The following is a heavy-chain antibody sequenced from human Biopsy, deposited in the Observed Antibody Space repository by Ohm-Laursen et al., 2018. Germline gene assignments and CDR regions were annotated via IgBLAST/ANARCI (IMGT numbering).Heavy chain of an antibody. CDR1: GGSIISYY. CDR3: ASAGYNPDWNFDL. Sequence: PGTLSLTCTASGGSIISYYWNWIRQPAGKGLEWIGRIYSSGGTKYNPSLKSRVTMSVNTSKKQFSLRLSSVTAADTAVYYCASAGYNPDWNFDLWGRGTRVTVSS. D-gene: IGHD5-24*01. CDR2: IYSSGGT. V-gene: IGHV4-4*07. J-gene: IGHJ2*01.